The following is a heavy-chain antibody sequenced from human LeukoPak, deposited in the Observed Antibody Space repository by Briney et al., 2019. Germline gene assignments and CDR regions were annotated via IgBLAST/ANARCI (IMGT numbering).Heavy chain of an antibody. V-gene: IGHV3-30*02. CDR1: GFTFSSYG. CDR2: IRYDGSNK. Sequence: PGGSLRLSCAASGFTFSSYGMHWVRQAPGKGLEWVAFIRYDGSNKYYADSVKGRFTISRDNAKNSLYLQMNSLRAEDTAVYYCARDTGIYGDYAQHWGQGTLVTVSS. CDR3: ARDTGIYGDYAQH. J-gene: IGHJ1*01. D-gene: IGHD4-17*01.